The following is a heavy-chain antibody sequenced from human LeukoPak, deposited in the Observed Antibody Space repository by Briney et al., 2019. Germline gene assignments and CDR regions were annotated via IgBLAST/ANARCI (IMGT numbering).Heavy chain of an antibody. J-gene: IGHJ3*02. CDR2: ISSSGSSI. CDR3: AREVGTPQAFDI. CDR1: GFTFSDYY. D-gene: IGHD1-26*01. V-gene: IGHV3-11*04. Sequence: GGSLRLSCAASGFTFSDYYMSWIRQAPGKGLEWVSYISSSGSSIYYADSVKGRFTISRDNAKNSLSLQMNSLKAEDTAIYYCAREVGTPQAFDIWGQGTMVTVSS.